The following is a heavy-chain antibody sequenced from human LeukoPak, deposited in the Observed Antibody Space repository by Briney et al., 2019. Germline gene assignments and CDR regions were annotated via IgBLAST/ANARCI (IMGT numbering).Heavy chain of an antibody. Sequence: PGGSLRLSCAASGFTFSSYEMSWVRQAPGKGLEWISYISSSGSTIYYAGSVKGRFTISRDNAKNSLYLQMNSLRAEDTAVYYCARDAYYYDSSGYYLPAGADYWGQGTLVTVSS. V-gene: IGHV3-48*03. CDR2: ISSSGSTI. J-gene: IGHJ4*02. D-gene: IGHD3-22*01. CDR3: ARDAYYYDSSGYYLPAGADY. CDR1: GFTFSSYE.